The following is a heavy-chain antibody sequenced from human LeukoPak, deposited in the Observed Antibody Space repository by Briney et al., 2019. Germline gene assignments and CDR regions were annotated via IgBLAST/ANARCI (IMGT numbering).Heavy chain of an antibody. D-gene: IGHD5-18*01. Sequence: PSETLSLTCSVSGGSISSSYHWAWIRQPPGKGLEWIGSIYYSGSTYYNPSLKSRVTISLDTSKNQFSLKLNSVTAADTAVYFCARDRGYSYGPFDYWGQGILLTVSS. CDR3: ARDRGYSYGPFDY. CDR1: GGSISSSYH. CDR2: IYYSGST. J-gene: IGHJ4*02. V-gene: IGHV4-39*07.